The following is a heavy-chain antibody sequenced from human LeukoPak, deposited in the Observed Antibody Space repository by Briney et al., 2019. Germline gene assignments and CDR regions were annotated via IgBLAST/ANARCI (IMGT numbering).Heavy chain of an antibody. V-gene: IGHV3-23*01. J-gene: IGHJ5*02. CDR2: ISGSGGST. CDR1: GFTFNTYA. Sequence: GGSLRLSCAASGFTFNTYAMSWVRQAPGKGLEWVSAISGSGGSTYYADSVKGRFTISRGNSKNTLYLQMNSLRAEDTAVYYCAKGASTSGKLLWFDPWGQGTLVTVSS. D-gene: IGHD2-2*01. CDR3: AKGASTSGKLLWFDP.